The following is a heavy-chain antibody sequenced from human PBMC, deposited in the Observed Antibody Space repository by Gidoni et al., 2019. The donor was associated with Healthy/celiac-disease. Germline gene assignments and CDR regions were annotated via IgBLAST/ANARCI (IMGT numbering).Heavy chain of an antibody. V-gene: IGHV1-69*01. J-gene: IGHJ5*02. CDR1: GGTFSSYA. CDR2: IIPIFGTA. CDR3: SGYSPCWGWFDP. D-gene: IGHD2-15*01. Sequence: QVQLVQSGAEVKKPGSSVKVSCKASGGTFSSYAISWVRQAPGQGLEWMGGIIPIFGTANYAQKFQGRVTITADRSTGTAFLGLSRLGSEGTAVSYWSGYSPCWGWFDPWGQGTLVTVSS.